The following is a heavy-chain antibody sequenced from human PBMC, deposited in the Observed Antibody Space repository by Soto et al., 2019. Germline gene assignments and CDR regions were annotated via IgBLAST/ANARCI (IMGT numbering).Heavy chain of an antibody. V-gene: IGHV4-31*03. CDR3: ARDLGSGSYRVNYYYGMDV. Sequence: QVQLQESGPGLVKPSQTLSLTCTVSGGSISSGGYYWSWIRQHPGKGLEWIGYIYYSGSTYYNPSLKSRVTISVDTSKNQFSLKLSSVTAADTAVYYCARDLGSGSYRVNYYYGMDVWVQGTTVTVSS. D-gene: IGHD3-10*01. CDR1: GGSISSGGYY. CDR2: IYYSGST. J-gene: IGHJ6*02.